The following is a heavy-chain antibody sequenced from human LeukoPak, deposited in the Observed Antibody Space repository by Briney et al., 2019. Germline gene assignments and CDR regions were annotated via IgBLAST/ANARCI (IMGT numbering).Heavy chain of an antibody. V-gene: IGHV3-30*04. J-gene: IGHJ2*01. Sequence: QPGRSLRLSCAASGFTFSSYAMHRVRQAPGKGLEWVAVISYDGSNKYYADSVKGRFTISRDNSKNTLYLQMNSLRAEDTAVYYCARDYHILTGEQDWYFDLWGRGTLVTVSS. CDR3: ARDYHILTGEQDWYFDL. D-gene: IGHD3-9*01. CDR1: GFTFSSYA. CDR2: ISYDGSNK.